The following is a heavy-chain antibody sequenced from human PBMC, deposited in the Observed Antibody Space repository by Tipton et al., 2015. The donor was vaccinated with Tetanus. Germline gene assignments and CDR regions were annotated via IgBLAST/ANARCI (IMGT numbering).Heavy chain of an antibody. CDR1: GYTFTSYG. D-gene: IGHD2-2*01. CDR2: LNPKSGSA. Sequence: QLVQSGAEVKKPGASVKVSCRASGYTFTSYGLNWVRQAAGRGFEWVGWLNPKSGSAVYGQKFQGRVTMTTNTSITTAYMELRSLRYEDTVVYYCASGSSIRHGLDVWGHGTTVIVSS. V-gene: IGHV1-8*01. J-gene: IGHJ6*02. CDR3: ASGSSIRHGLDV.